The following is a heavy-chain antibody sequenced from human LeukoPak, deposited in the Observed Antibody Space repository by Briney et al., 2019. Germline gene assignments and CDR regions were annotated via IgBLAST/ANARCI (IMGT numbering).Heavy chain of an antibody. V-gene: IGHV1-2*02. CDR2: INPNDGDT. CDR1: GYTFTDYY. CDR3: ARANFLYCSSSTCLFDY. J-gene: IGHJ4*02. Sequence: ASVKASCKASGYTFTDYYMHWVRQAPGQGFEWMGWINPNDGDTNYAQKFQGRVTMTGDTSISTAHMEVSRLRSDDTAVYYCARANFLYCSSSTCLFDYWGQGTLVTISS. D-gene: IGHD2-2*01.